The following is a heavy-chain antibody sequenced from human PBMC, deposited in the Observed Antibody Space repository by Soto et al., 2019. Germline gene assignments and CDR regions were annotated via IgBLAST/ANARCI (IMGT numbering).Heavy chain of an antibody. CDR2: IYSGGST. Sequence: GGSLRLSCAASGFTASSNYMSWVRQAPGKGLEWVSVIYSGGSTYYADSVRGRFTISRDNSKNTLYLQMKSLRAEDTAVYYCARDPPATRHGMDVWGQGTTVTVSS. J-gene: IGHJ6*02. V-gene: IGHV3-53*01. CDR3: ARDPPATRHGMDV. CDR1: GFTASSNY.